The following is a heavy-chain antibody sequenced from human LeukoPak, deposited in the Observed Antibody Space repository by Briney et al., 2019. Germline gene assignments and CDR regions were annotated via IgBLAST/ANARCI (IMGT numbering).Heavy chain of an antibody. Sequence: GASVKVSCKASGYTFTSYYMHWVRQAPGQGLEWMGIINPSGGSTSYAQKFQGRVTITADKSTSTAYMELSSLRSEDTAVYYCARVGIAVADDCWGQGTLVTVSS. CDR2: INPSGGST. J-gene: IGHJ4*02. V-gene: IGHV1-46*01. CDR3: ARVGIAVADDC. CDR1: GYTFTSYY. D-gene: IGHD6-19*01.